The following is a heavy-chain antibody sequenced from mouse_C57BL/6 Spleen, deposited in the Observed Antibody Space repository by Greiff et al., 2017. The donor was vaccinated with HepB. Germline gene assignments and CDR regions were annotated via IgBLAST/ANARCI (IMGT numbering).Heavy chain of an antibody. CDR2: ISYDGSN. CDR3: ARDSPGRGYAMDY. V-gene: IGHV3-6*01. D-gene: IGHD3-3*01. Sequence: ESGPGLVKPSQSLSLTCSVTGYSITSGYYWNWIRQFPGNKLEWMGYISYDGSNNYNPSLKNRISITRDTSKNQFFLKLNSVTTEDTATYYCARDSPGRGYAMDYWGQGTSVTVSS. J-gene: IGHJ4*01. CDR1: GYSITSGYY.